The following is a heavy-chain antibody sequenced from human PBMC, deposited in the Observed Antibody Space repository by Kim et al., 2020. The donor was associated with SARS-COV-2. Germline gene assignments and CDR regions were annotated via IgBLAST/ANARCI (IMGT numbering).Heavy chain of an antibody. CDR1: GFTFSIYW. CDR3: ARGRGCWFDT. V-gene: IGHV3-7*01. CDR2: INQDGSEK. J-gene: IGHJ5*02. D-gene: IGHD3-10*01. Sequence: GGSLRLSCAASGFTFSIYWMTWVRQAPGKGLEWVANINQDGSEKYYVDSVKGRFTISRDNAKNSLYLQMNSLRAEDTAVYYCARGRGCWFDTWGQGTQVTVSS.